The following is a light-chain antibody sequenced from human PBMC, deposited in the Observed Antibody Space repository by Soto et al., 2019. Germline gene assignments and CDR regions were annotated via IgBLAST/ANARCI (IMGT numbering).Light chain of an antibody. Sequence: QSVLTQPPSASGTPGQSVTISCSGSSSNIGSNAVNWYQQFPGTAPKLLIYTDNQRPSGVPDRFSGSKSGTSASLAISGLQSEDEADYFCAAWAGSLNAYVFGNGTKLTVL. CDR2: TDN. CDR1: SSNIGSNA. J-gene: IGLJ1*01. V-gene: IGLV1-44*01. CDR3: AAWAGSLNAYV.